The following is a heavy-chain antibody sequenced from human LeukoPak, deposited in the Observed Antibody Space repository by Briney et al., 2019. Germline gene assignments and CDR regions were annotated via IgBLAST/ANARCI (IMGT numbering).Heavy chain of an antibody. CDR3: AREPGVVVPAAISNAFDI. J-gene: IGHJ3*02. V-gene: IGHV1-2*02. CDR1: GYTFTGYY. Sequence: ASVKVSCKASGYTFTGYYMHWVRQAPGQGLEWMGWVNPNSGGTNYAQKFQGRVTMTRDTSISTAYMELSRLRSDDTAVYYCAREPGVVVPAAISNAFDIWGQGTMVTVSS. D-gene: IGHD2-2*01. CDR2: VNPNSGGT.